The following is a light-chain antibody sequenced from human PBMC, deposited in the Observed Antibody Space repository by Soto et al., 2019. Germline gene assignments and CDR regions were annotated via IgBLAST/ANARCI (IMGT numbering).Light chain of an antibody. CDR1: SSDVGSYDY. J-gene: IGLJ1*01. CDR3: NSFTSDSAYV. V-gene: IGLV2-18*02. Sequence: QSVLIQPPSVSGSPGQSVTISCTGTSSDVGSYDYVSWYQQHPGTVPKPMIYNVNTQPSGVPDRFSGSKSGNTASMTISGLQAEDEADYYCNSFTSDSAYVFGTGTKVTVL. CDR2: NVN.